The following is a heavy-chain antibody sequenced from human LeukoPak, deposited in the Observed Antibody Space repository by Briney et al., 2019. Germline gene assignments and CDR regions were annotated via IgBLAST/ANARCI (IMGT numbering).Heavy chain of an antibody. CDR1: GFTFSSYS. Sequence: GGSLRLSCAASGFTFSSYSMNWVRQAPGKGLEWVSSISSSSSYIYYADSVKGRFTISRDNAKNSLYLQMNSLRAEDTAVYYCARDWGVRGVISNPMHYGMDVWGKGTTVTVSS. J-gene: IGHJ6*04. D-gene: IGHD3-10*01. V-gene: IGHV3-21*01. CDR3: ARDWGVRGVISNPMHYGMDV. CDR2: ISSSSSYI.